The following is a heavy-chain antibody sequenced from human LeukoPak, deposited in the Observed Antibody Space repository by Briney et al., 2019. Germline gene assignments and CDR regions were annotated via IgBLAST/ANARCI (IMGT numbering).Heavy chain of an antibody. CDR2: INYSGST. J-gene: IGHJ4*02. V-gene: IGHV4-59*08. CDR3: ARRARGGDLYYFDY. Sequence: SETLSLTCTISGGSISSYYWSWIRQPPGKGLEWIGYINYSGSTNYNPSLKSRFTISVDTSKNQFSLKLSSVTAADTAVYYCARRARGGDLYYFDYWGQGTLVTVSS. D-gene: IGHD2-21*02. CDR1: GGSISSYY.